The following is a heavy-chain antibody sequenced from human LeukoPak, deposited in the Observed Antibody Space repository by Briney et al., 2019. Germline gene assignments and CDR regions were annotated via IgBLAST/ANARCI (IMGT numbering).Heavy chain of an antibody. CDR1: GGSISSSSYY. D-gene: IGHD3-9*01. J-gene: IGHJ4*02. CDR2: IYYSGST. V-gene: IGHV4-39*01. Sequence: SETLSLTCTVSGGSISSSSYYWGWLRQPPGKGLEWIGSIYYSGSTYYNPSLKSRVTISVDTSKNQFSLKLSSVTAADTAVYYCARDYYDILTGYYNAEDYWGQGTLVTVSS. CDR3: ARDYYDILTGYYNAEDY.